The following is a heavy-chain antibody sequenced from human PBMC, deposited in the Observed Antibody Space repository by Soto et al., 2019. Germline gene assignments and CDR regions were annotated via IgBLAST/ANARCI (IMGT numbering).Heavy chain of an antibody. J-gene: IGHJ6*02. Sequence: GASVKVSCKASGGTFSSYTISWVRQAPGQGLEWMGVIIPIFGIANYAQMFQGRVTITADESTSTAYMELSSLRSEDTAVYYCAREGDCSSTSCPTSYGMDVWGQGTTVTVSS. V-gene: IGHV1-69*13. D-gene: IGHD2-2*01. CDR3: AREGDCSSTSCPTSYGMDV. CDR2: IIPIFGIA. CDR1: GGTFSSYT.